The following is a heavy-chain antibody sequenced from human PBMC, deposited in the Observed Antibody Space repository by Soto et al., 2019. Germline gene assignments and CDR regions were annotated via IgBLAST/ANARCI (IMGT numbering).Heavy chain of an antibody. Sequence: HPGGSLRLSCEAFGFAFSGYGMNWVRQAPGKGLEWISSVSNSGSMIHYSASVKGRFTISRGNAMNSLYLQMNSLSDEDTAVYYCARGGWNYDCIDVWGQGTTVTVSS. CDR2: VSNSGSMI. CDR1: GFAFSGYG. J-gene: IGHJ6*02. CDR3: ARGGWNYDCIDV. D-gene: IGHD3-3*01. V-gene: IGHV3-48*03.